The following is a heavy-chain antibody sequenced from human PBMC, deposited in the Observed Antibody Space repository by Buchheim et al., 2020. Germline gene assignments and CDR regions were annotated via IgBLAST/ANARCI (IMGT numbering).Heavy chain of an antibody. V-gene: IGHV3-48*03. D-gene: IGHD5-12*01. CDR2: ISTSCIDV. Sequence: EVHLVESGGGSVQPGGSLRLSCAASGFTFTKYEMNWVRQAPGKGLEWVSYISTSCIDVYYSDSAKGRFTIPSANAKTSLYLQMNSLRAEDTAVYYCVRDRSAYDWGYWGHGTL. CDR3: VRDRSAYDWGY. J-gene: IGHJ4*01. CDR1: GFTFTKYE.